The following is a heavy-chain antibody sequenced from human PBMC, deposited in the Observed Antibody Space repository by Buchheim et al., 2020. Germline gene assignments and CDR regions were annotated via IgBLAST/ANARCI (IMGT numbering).Heavy chain of an antibody. V-gene: IGHV1-69*04. J-gene: IGHJ6*02. CDR2: IIPILGIA. CDR3: ARVWYGDYDHGAYMDV. CDR1: GGTFSSYA. Sequence: VKKPGSSVKVSCKASGGTFSSYAISWVRQAPGQGLEWMGRIIPILGIANYAQKFQGRVTITADKSTSTAYMELSSLRSEDTAVYYCARVWYGDYDHGAYMDVWGQGTT. D-gene: IGHD4-17*01.